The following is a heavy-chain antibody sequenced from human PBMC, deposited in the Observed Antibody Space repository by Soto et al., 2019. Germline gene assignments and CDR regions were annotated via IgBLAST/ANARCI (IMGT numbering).Heavy chain of an antibody. Sequence: QVQLVESGGGVVQPGRSLRLSCAASGFTFSTYALHWVRQAPGTGLEWVAVISYDGSNREYADSVKGRFTISRDNSKNTLSLQMNSLRAEDTAVYDCARASGRYITGTAWAWGQGTLVTVSS. CDR2: ISYDGSNR. CDR3: ARASGRYITGTAWA. D-gene: IGHD1-7*01. CDR1: GFTFSTYA. J-gene: IGHJ5*02. V-gene: IGHV3-30-3*01.